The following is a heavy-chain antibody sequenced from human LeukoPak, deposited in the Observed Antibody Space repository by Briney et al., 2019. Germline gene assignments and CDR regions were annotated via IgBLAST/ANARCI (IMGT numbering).Heavy chain of an antibody. Sequence: GGSLRLSCAASGFTFSSYAMSWVRQAPGKGLEWVSAISGSGGSTYYADSVKGRFTISRGNSKNTLYLQMNSLRAEDTAVYYCAKVTGGDMITYGGLDYWGQGTLVTVSS. D-gene: IGHD3-16*01. V-gene: IGHV3-23*01. J-gene: IGHJ4*02. CDR2: ISGSGGST. CDR1: GFTFSSYA. CDR3: AKVTGGDMITYGGLDY.